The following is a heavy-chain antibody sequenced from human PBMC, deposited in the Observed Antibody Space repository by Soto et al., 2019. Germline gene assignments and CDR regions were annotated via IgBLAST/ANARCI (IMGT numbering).Heavy chain of an antibody. CDR3: ARDLKRYTFARLFGDAFDI. Sequence: GASVKVSCKASGYTFTSYYMHWVRQAPLQVLEWMVIINPSGGSTRYAQKFQGRVTMTRDTSTSTVYMELSSLRSEETAVYYCARDLKRYTFARLFGDAFDIWGQGTIVTLSS. J-gene: IGHJ3*02. V-gene: IGHV1-46*01. D-gene: IGHD2-21*01. CDR2: INPSGGST. CDR1: GYTFTSYY.